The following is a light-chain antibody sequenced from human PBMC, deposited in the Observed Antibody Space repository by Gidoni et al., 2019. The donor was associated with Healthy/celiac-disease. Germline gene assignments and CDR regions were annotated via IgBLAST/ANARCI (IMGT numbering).Light chain of an antibody. CDR2: SKN. J-gene: IGLJ3*02. V-gene: IGLV1-44*01. CDR1: SYNIGSNT. Sequence: QSVLSQPPSASGTPGQRVTISCSGSSYNIGSNTVNWYQQLPGTAPNHLIYSKNQRPSGVPDRFSGSKSGASASLAISGLQSEDEADYYCAAWDDSLNGRWVFGGGTKLTVL. CDR3: AAWDDSLNGRWV.